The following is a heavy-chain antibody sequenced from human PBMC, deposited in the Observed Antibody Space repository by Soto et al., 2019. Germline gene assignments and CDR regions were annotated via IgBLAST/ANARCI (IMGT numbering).Heavy chain of an antibody. Sequence: QVQLVQSGAEVKKPGASVKVSCKASGYTFTSYGISWVRQAPGQGLEWMGWISAYNGNTNYAQKLQGRVTMTTDTSTSTGYRELRSLRSDDTAVYYCARDAGRIGEGSGSYSDYWGQGTLVTVSS. J-gene: IGHJ4*02. CDR1: GYTFTSYG. CDR3: ARDAGRIGEGSGSYSDY. V-gene: IGHV1-18*01. CDR2: ISAYNGNT. D-gene: IGHD1-26*01.